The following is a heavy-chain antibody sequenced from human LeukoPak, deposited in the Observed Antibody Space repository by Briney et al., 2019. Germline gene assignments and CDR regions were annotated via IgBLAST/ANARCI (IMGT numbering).Heavy chain of an antibody. CDR3: AKDDTDIVVVVAGY. CDR2: ISGSGGST. J-gene: IGHJ4*02. CDR1: GFTFSSYW. D-gene: IGHD2-15*01. V-gene: IGHV3-23*01. Sequence: GGSLRLSCAASGFTFSSYWMSWVRQAPGKGLEWVSAISGSGGSTYYADSVKGRFTISRDNSKNTLYLQMNSLRAEDTAVYYCAKDDTDIVVVVAGYWGQGTLVTVSS.